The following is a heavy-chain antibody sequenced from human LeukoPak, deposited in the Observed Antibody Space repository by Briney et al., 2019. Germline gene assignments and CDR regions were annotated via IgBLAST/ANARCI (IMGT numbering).Heavy chain of an antibody. CDR1: GGSFSGYY. CDR2: IYYSGST. D-gene: IGHD6-25*01. CDR3: ARGGPNSSGWRIDY. J-gene: IGHJ4*02. Sequence: SETLSLTCAVYGGSFSGYYWSWIRQPPGKGLEWIGYIYYSGSTKYNASLKSRVTISVDTSKNQFSLKLSSVTAADTAVYYCARGGPNSSGWRIDYWGQGTLVTVSS. V-gene: IGHV4-59*01.